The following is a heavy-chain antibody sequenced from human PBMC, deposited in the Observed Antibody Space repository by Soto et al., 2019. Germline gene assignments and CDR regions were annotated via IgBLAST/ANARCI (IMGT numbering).Heavy chain of an antibody. Sequence: GGSLRLSCVASGFTFSNFAMAWVRQAPGEGLEWVSAISGSGDDTFYADSMKGRFTISRDNSKDTLYLQINSLRAEDTAVYYCAKDGPTVAGTPPYYFDDWGQGTLVTVSS. CDR1: GFTFSNFA. J-gene: IGHJ4*02. V-gene: IGHV3-23*01. CDR3: AKDGPTVAGTPPYYFDD. D-gene: IGHD6-19*01. CDR2: ISGSGDDT.